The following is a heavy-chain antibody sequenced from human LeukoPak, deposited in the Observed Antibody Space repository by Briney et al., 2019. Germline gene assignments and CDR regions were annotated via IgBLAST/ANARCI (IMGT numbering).Heavy chain of an antibody. CDR3: ARHVYSSSWFYYYGMDV. Sequence: SETLSLTCTGSGGAISSSSYYWVWIRQPPGKGLEGIGSIYYSRSTYYTPSLKSRFTISVDTSKNTFSLQLSSLTAADTAVYYCARHVYSSSWFYYYGMDVWGQGTTVTVSS. CDR1: GGAISSSSYY. CDR2: IYYSRST. V-gene: IGHV4-39*01. J-gene: IGHJ6*02. D-gene: IGHD6-13*01.